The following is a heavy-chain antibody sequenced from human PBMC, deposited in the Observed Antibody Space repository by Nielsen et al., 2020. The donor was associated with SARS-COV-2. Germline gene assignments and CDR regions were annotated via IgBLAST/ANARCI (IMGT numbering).Heavy chain of an antibody. D-gene: IGHD2-2*01. V-gene: IGHV3-23*01. J-gene: IGHJ4*02. CDR2: ISGSGGST. CDR3: AKDVGYCSSISCNPY. Sequence: GGSLRLSCAASGFTFSSYAMSWVRQAPGKGLEWVSAISGSGGSTYYADSVKGRFTISRDNSKNTLYLQMNSLRAEDTAVYYCAKDVGYCSSISCNPYWGQGTLVTVSS. CDR1: GFTFSSYA.